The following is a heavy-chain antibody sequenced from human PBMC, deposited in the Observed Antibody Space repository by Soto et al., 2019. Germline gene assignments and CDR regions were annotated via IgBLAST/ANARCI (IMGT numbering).Heavy chain of an antibody. CDR1: GFTFSSYS. Sequence: GSLRLSCAASGFTFSSYSMNWVRQAPGKGLEWVSSISSSSSYIYYADSVKGRFTISRDNAKNSLYLQMNSLRAEDTAVYYCARGLMVYADFDYWGQGTLVTVSS. J-gene: IGHJ4*02. D-gene: IGHD2-8*01. V-gene: IGHV3-21*01. CDR3: ARGLMVYADFDY. CDR2: ISSSSSYI.